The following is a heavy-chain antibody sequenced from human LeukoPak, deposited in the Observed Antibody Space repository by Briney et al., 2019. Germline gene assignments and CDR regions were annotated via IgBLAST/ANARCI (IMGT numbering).Heavy chain of an antibody. D-gene: IGHD3-9*01. CDR2: IDTSDSYT. Sequence: HGESLKISCKGSGYSFTSYWISWVRQMPGKGLEWMGRIDTSDSYTNYSPSFQGHVTISADKSISTAYLQWSSLKASDTAMYYCARPAYYDILTGSWDYYGMDVWGKGTTVTVSS. J-gene: IGHJ6*04. CDR3: ARPAYYDILTGSWDYYGMDV. V-gene: IGHV5-10-1*01. CDR1: GYSFTSYW.